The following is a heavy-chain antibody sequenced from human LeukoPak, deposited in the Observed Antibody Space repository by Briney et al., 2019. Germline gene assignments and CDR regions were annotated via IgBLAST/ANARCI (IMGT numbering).Heavy chain of an antibody. V-gene: IGHV3-7*01. CDR3: ARAGGTSWADY. CDR2: VKQDRTEK. D-gene: IGHD6-13*01. Sequence: QPGGSLRRSCEASGFTFRDYWMTWVRKAPGKGLEWVANVKQDRTEKFYVDSVKGRFTISRDNGKNSLYLQMNSLRVEDTAIYYCARAGGTSWADYWGQGTLVTVSS. CDR1: GFTFRDYW. J-gene: IGHJ4*02.